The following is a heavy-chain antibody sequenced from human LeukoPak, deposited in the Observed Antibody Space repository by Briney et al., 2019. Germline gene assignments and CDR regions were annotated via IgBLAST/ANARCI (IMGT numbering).Heavy chain of an antibody. CDR2: INPNSGGT. D-gene: IGHD6-6*01. V-gene: IGHV1-2*02. CDR1: GGTFSSYA. CDR3: AREVSGYSTSELGY. Sequence: ASVKVSCKASGGTFSSYAISWVRQAPGQGLEWMGWINPNSGGTNYAQKFQGRVTMTRDTSISTAYMELSRLRSDDTAVYYCAREVSGYSTSELGYWGQGTLVTVSS. J-gene: IGHJ4*02.